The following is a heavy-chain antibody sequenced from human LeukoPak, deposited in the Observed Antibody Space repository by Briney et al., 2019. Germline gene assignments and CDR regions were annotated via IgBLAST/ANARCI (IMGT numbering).Heavy chain of an antibody. D-gene: IGHD1-1*01. CDR2: IYRGGYT. Sequence: TGGSLRLSCAASGFTVSSNYMSWVRQAPGKGLEWVSVIYRGGYTYYADSVKGGFTISRDNSTNALYLQMSSLRAEDTAVYYCARGRNGANWFEAFDIWGQGTMLTVSS. V-gene: IGHV3-53*01. J-gene: IGHJ3*02. CDR3: ARGRNGANWFEAFDI. CDR1: GFTVSSNY.